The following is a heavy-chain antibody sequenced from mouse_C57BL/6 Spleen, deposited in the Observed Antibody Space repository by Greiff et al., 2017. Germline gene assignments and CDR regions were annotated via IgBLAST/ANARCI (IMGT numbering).Heavy chain of an antibody. V-gene: IGHV2-9*01. CDR2: IWGGGST. CDR1: GFSLTSYG. J-gene: IGHJ3*01. CDR3: AKRDGYYDWFAY. Sequence: QVQLQQSGPGLVAPSQSLSITCTVSGFSLTSYGVDWVRQPPGKGLEWLGVIWGGGSTNYTSALMSRLSISKDNSKSQVFLKMNSLQTDDTAMYYCAKRDGYYDWFAYWGQGTLVTVSA. D-gene: IGHD2-3*01.